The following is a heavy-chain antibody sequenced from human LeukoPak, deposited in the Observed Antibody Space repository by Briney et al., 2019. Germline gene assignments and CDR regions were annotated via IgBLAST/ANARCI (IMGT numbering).Heavy chain of an antibody. Sequence: GGSLRLSCAASGFTFSSYGMHWVRQAPGKGLEWVAVISYDGSNKYYADSVKGRFTISRDNSKNTLYLQMNSLRADDTAVYYCAKDHYDSGGYRHFDYWAQGTLVTVSS. D-gene: IGHD3-22*01. V-gene: IGHV3-30*18. CDR1: GFTFSSYG. J-gene: IGHJ4*02. CDR2: ISYDGSNK. CDR3: AKDHYDSGGYRHFDY.